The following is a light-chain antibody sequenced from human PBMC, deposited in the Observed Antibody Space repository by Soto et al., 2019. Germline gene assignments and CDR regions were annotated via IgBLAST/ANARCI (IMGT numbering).Light chain of an antibody. CDR2: DVS. CDR1: SSDVGGYVY. J-gene: IGLJ1*01. CDR3: SSFTSGSTNYV. Sequence: QSALTQPASVSGSLGQSITISCTGASSDVGGYVYVSWNQHHPGKAPKFNICDVSYRPSGVSNRFSGSKSGNTASLPISGLQAEDEADYYCSSFTSGSTNYVFGTGTKVTVL. V-gene: IGLV2-14*03.